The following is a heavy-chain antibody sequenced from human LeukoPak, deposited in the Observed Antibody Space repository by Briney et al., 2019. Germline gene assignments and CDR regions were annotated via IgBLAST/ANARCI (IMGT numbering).Heavy chain of an antibody. CDR3: AKRPSDYGDYVGYFDY. Sequence: GRSLRLSCAASGFSFISYGMHWVRQAPGKGPEWVAVISDDGRNKDYADSVKGRFTISRDNSKDTLYLQMNSLRAEDTAVYYCAKRPSDYGDYVGYFDYWGQGTLVTVSS. CDR2: ISDDGRNK. CDR1: GFSFISYG. D-gene: IGHD4-17*01. V-gene: IGHV3-30*18. J-gene: IGHJ4*02.